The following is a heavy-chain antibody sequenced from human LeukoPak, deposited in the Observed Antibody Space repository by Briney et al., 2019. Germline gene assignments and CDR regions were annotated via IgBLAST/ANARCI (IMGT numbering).Heavy chain of an antibody. CDR2: MNPNSGNT. Sequence: ASVKVSCKASVYTFTSYDINWVRQATGQGVEWMGWMNPNSGNTGYAQKFQGRVTMTRNTSKSTAYMELSSLRSEDTAVHYCARGGPGDYMDVWGKGTTVTVSS. V-gene: IGHV1-8*01. J-gene: IGHJ6*03. CDR3: ARGGPGDYMDV. CDR1: VYTFTSYD. D-gene: IGHD3-10*01.